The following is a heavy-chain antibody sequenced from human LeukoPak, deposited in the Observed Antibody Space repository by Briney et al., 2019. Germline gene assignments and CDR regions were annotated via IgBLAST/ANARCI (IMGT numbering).Heavy chain of an antibody. CDR2: ISWNSGSI. D-gene: IGHD3-22*01. V-gene: IGHV3-9*01. Sequence: PGGSLRLSCAASGFTFDNYGMDGVRQAPGKGREWVSGISWNSGSIRYADSVKGRFTISRDNAKNSLYLQMTSLRAEDTAVYYCARFDYYDSSGLDYWGQGTLVTVSS. CDR1: GFTFDNYG. J-gene: IGHJ4*02. CDR3: ARFDYYDSSGLDY.